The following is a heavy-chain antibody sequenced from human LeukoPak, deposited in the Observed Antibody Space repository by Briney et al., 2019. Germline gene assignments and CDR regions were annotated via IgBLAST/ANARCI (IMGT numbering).Heavy chain of an antibody. CDR3: ARGIFFYYDSSGYYRPRVYYFDY. CDR2: IYYTGTT. J-gene: IGHJ4*02. V-gene: IGHV4-59*12. Sequence: SETLSLTCTVSGGSISGTYYWSWIRQPPGKGLEWIGYIYYTGTTDSNPSLKSRVTISVDTSKNQFSLKLSSVTAADTAVYYCARGIFFYYDSSGYYRPRVYYFDYWGQGTLVTVSS. CDR1: GGSISGTYY. D-gene: IGHD3-22*01.